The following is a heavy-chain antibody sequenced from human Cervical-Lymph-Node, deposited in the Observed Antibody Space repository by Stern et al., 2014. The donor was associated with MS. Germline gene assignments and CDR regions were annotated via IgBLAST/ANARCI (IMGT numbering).Heavy chain of an antibody. CDR1: GFTFSTYW. CDR2: INGDGSRT. CDR3: ARAHVDTWDWFDP. J-gene: IGHJ5*02. Sequence: EVQLVESGGDLVQPGGCLRLSCTASGFTFSTYWMHWVRQAPGKGLVWVSRINGDGSRTSYADSVKGRFTISRDNAKNTLYVQMNSLRVEDTAVYYCARAHVDTWDWFDPWGQGTLVTVSS. D-gene: IGHD5-18*01. V-gene: IGHV3-74*01.